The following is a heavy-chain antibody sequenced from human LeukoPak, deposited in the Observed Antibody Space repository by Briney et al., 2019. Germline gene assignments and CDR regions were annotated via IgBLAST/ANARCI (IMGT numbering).Heavy chain of an antibody. J-gene: IGHJ4*02. CDR3: ARTIVVVPAAPYYIDY. Sequence: SETLSLTCSVSGGPNSRCLWSWMGQPPAKGLPWMGYIYYSGSTNYNPSLKSRVTISVDTSMYQFSLKLRSVPAADTAVYYCARTIVVVPAAPYYIDYWGQGTLVTVSS. V-gene: IGHV4-59*01. D-gene: IGHD2-2*01. CDR2: IYYSGST. CDR1: GGPNSRCL.